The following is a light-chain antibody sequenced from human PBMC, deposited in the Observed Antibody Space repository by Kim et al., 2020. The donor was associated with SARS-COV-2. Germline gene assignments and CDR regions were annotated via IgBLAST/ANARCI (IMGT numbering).Light chain of an antibody. CDR1: QSLVHSDGNTY. Sequence: DVVMTQSPLSLPVTLGQPDSISCRSSQSLVHSDGNTYLNWFQQRPGQSPRRLMYKVSNRDSGVPDRFSGSGASTVFELKSTRVETVDVGVYSCMQGPDWPAYFLGQETKLE. J-gene: IGKJ2*01. CDR2: KVS. V-gene: IGKV2-30*02. CDR3: MQGPDWPAYF.